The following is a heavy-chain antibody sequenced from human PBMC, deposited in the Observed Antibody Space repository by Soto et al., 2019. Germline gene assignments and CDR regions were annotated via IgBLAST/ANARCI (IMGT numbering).Heavy chain of an antibody. CDR3: ASSGLSNGRVPTAA. CDR1: GYTFTSYA. V-gene: IGHV1-3*01. D-gene: IGHD6-13*01. CDR2: INAGNGNT. J-gene: IGHJ4*02. Sequence: GASVNGSCKASGYTFTSYALHWVRQAPGRRLEWMGWINAGNGNTKYSQKFQGRVTITRDTFASTAYMELSSLRSEDTAVYSCASSGLSNGRVPTAAWGQGTLVTVSS.